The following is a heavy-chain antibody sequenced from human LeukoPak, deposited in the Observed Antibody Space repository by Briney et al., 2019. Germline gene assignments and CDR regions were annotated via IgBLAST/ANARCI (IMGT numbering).Heavy chain of an antibody. Sequence: GGSLRPSCAASGFTFSSYAMHWVRQAPGKGLEWVAVISYDGSNKYYADSVKGRFTISRDNSKNTLYLQMNSLRAEDTAVYYCARVRVRYCSSTSCYPFDYWGQGTLVTVSS. CDR3: ARVRVRYCSSTSCYPFDY. V-gene: IGHV3-30-3*01. CDR1: GFTFSSYA. CDR2: ISYDGSNK. J-gene: IGHJ4*02. D-gene: IGHD2-2*01.